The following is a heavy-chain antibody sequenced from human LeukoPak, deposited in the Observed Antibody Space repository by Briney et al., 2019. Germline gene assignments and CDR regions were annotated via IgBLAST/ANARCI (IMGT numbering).Heavy chain of an antibody. Sequence: PGGSLRLSCAASGCTFSSYSMNWVRQAPGKGLEWVSSISSSSSYIYYADSVKGRFTISRANAKNSLYLQMNSLRAADTAVYYCARGIALLKGELDYWGQGTLVTVSS. CDR3: ARGIALLKGELDY. V-gene: IGHV3-21*01. CDR1: GCTFSSYS. D-gene: IGHD6-13*01. J-gene: IGHJ4*02. CDR2: ISSSSSYI.